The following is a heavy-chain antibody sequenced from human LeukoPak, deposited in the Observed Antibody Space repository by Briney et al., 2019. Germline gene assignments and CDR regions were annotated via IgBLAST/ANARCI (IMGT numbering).Heavy chain of an antibody. CDR1: GFTFSNYG. Sequence: PGKSLRLSCAASGFTFSNYGMHWVRQAPGKGLEWVAFIRYDGSNKYYADSVKGRFTISRDNSKNTLYLQMNSLRAEDTAVYYCAREGAGVADYGDHEDAFDIWGQGTMVTVSS. CDR2: IRYDGSNK. CDR3: AREGAGVADYGDHEDAFDI. V-gene: IGHV3-30*02. J-gene: IGHJ3*02. D-gene: IGHD4-17*01.